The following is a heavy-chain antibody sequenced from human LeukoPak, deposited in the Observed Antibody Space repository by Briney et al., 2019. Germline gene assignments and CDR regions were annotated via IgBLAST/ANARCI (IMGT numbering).Heavy chain of an antibody. CDR2: IYHSGIT. V-gene: IGHV4-34*01. Sequence: MPSETLSLTCAVYGGSFSGYYWSWIRQPPGKGLEWIGNIYHSGITYYNHFNSSLKSRVTISIDTSKNQFSLRLTSVTAADTAVYFCATLVSTRYYFDYWGQGTLVTVSS. D-gene: IGHD5/OR15-5a*01. CDR3: ATLVSTRYYFDY. J-gene: IGHJ4*02. CDR1: GGSFSGYY.